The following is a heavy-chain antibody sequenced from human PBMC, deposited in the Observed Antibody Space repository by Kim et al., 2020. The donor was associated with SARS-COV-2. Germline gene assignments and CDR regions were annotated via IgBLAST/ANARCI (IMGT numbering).Heavy chain of an antibody. J-gene: IGHJ6*02. V-gene: IGHV4-34*01. Sequence: SLKSRVTIAVDTSKNQFSLKLSSVTAADTAVYYCASIVDTAMVNDYGMDVWGQGTTVTVSS. CDR3: ASIVDTAMVNDYGMDV. D-gene: IGHD5-18*01.